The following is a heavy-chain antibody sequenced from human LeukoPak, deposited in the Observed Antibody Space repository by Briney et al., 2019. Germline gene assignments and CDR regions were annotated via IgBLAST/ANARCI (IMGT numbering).Heavy chain of an antibody. V-gene: IGHV4-61*08. J-gene: IGHJ3*02. D-gene: IGHD3-16*01. CDR3: ARHGGGADASDI. Sequence: PSETLSLTCTVSGGSVSSGGYYWNWIRQPPGKGLEWVGYISYSGSTDYSPSLKSRVSISVDTSNNQISLRLSSVTAADTAVYYCARHGGGADASDIWGQGTMVTVSS. CDR2: ISYSGST. CDR1: GGSVSSGGYY.